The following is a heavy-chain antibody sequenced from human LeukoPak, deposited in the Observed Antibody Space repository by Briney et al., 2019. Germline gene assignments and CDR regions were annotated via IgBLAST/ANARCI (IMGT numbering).Heavy chain of an antibody. D-gene: IGHD5-24*01. V-gene: IGHV3-21*01. CDR2: ISSSSSYI. J-gene: IGHJ4*02. CDR3: ARRARWHYDDY. Sequence: PGGSQRLFCAASGFTFSNDIMNWVRQAPGKGMEWVSSISSSSSYIYYADSVKGRFTISRDNAKNSLYLQMNSLRAEDTAVYYCARRARWHYDDYSGQGTLVTVSS. CDR1: GFTFSNDI.